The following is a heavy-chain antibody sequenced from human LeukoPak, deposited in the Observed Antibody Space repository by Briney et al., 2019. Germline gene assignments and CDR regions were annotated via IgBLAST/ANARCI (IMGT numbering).Heavy chain of an antibody. CDR3: AKDREDVFDY. CDR2: ISGSGGST. Sequence: GGSLSLSCAASGFTFSSYGMSWVRQAPGKGLEWVSAISGSGGSTYYADSVKGRFTISRDNSKNPLYLQMNSLRAEDTAVYYCAKDREDVFDYWGQGTLVTVSS. V-gene: IGHV3-23*01. J-gene: IGHJ4*02. CDR1: GFTFSSYG.